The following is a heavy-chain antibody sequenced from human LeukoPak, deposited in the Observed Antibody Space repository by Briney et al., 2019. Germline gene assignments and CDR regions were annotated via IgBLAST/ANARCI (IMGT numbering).Heavy chain of an antibody. J-gene: IGHJ5*02. Sequence: GGSLRLSCAASGFTFSSYAMTWVRQAPGKGLEWVSSIDASGGSTYYADSVKGRFAISRDNSKNTFYLQMNTLRADDTAVYYCAKGSGSGWYGWFAPWGQGTLVTVSS. V-gene: IGHV3-23*01. CDR2: IDASGGST. CDR3: AKGSGSGWYGWFAP. D-gene: IGHD6-19*01. CDR1: GFTFSSYA.